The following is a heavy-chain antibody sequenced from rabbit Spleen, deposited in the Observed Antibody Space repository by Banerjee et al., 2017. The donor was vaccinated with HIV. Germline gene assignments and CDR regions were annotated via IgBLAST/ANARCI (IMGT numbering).Heavy chain of an antibody. CDR3: VRGASSSGYYNL. D-gene: IGHD1-1*01. CDR2: FDPVFGFT. CDR1: GFDFSSYY. J-gene: IGHJ4*01. Sequence: QLKESGGGLVQPGGSLKVSCIASGFDFSSYYMSWVRQAPGKGLEWIGYFDPVFGFTYYASWVNGQFTISSHNAQNTLYLQLNSLTAADTATYFCVRGASSSGYYNLWGQGTLVTVS. V-gene: IGHV1S7*01.